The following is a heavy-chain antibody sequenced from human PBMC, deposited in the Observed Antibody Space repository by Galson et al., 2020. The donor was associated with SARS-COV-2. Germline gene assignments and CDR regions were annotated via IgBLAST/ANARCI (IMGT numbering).Heavy chain of an antibody. J-gene: IGHJ4*02. D-gene: IGHD3-10*01. CDR1: GFTFSSYA. CDR2: IGGRGGST. CDR3: AKGPYYYGSGTYIAPLDY. V-gene: IGHV3-23*01. Sequence: GESLKISCAASGFTFSSYAMSWVRQAPGKGLEWVSTIGGRGGSTDSADSVKGRFTISGDSSKNTLYLQMNSLRAEDTALYYCAKGPYYYGSGTYIAPLDYWGQGTLVTVSS.